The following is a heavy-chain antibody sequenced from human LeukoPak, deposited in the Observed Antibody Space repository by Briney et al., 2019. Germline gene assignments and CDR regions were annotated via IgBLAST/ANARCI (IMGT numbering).Heavy chain of an antibody. D-gene: IGHD1-26*01. CDR3: ARGGSGSYYFDY. J-gene: IGHJ4*02. CDR1: GYTFTSYD. V-gene: IGHV1-8*01. CDR2: MNPNSGNT. Sequence: ASVKVSCKASGYTFTSYDINWVRQATGQGLEWMGGMNPNSGNTGYAQKFQGRVTMTRNTSISTAYMELSSLRSEDTAVYYCARGGSGSYYFDYWGQGTLVTVSS.